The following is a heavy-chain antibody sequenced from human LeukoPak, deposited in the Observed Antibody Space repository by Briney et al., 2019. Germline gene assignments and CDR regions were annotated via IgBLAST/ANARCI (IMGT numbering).Heavy chain of an antibody. D-gene: IGHD3-3*01. Sequence: SETLSLTCTVSGGSISSYYWNWIRQPPGKGLEWIGYIYYSGSTNYNPSLKSRVTISVDRSKNQFSLKLSSVTAADTAVYYCARSRGVLDYFHHWGQGTLVTVSS. CDR1: GGSISSYY. CDR3: ARSRGVLDYFHH. J-gene: IGHJ1*01. CDR2: IYYSGST. V-gene: IGHV4-59*01.